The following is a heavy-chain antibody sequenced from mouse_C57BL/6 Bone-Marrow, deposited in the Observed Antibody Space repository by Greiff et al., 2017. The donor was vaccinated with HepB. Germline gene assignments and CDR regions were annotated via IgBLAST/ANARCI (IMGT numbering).Heavy chain of an antibody. CDR1: GFTFSDYG. J-gene: IGHJ3*01. CDR2: ISSGSSTS. D-gene: IGHD2-5*01. V-gene: IGHV5-17*01. CDR3: ARNSNYLFAY. Sequence: EVMLVESGGGLVKPGGSLKLSCAASGFTFSDYGMHWVRQAPEKGLEWVAYISSGSSTSYYADTVKGRFTISRYNAKITLFLQMTSLMSVGTAMYYCARNSNYLFAYWGQGTLVTVSA.